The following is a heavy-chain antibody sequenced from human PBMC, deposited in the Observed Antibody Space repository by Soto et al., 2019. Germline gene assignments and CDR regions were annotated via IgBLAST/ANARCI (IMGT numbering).Heavy chain of an antibody. CDR2: ISGSSNHI. Sequence: KTGGSLRLSCAASGFTFSSYNMNWVRQAPGKGLEWVSSISGSSNHIFHADSVKGRFTIYRDNAKNSLYLQMNSLRAEDTAVYYCAKDRGHGSPVTGGLDVWGQGTTVTVSS. CDR3: AKDRGHGSPVTGGLDV. V-gene: IGHV3-21*06. J-gene: IGHJ6*02. D-gene: IGHD6-19*01. CDR1: GFTFSSYN.